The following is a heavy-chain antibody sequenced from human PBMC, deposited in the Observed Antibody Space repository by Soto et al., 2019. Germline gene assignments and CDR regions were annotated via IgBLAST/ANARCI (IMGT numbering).Heavy chain of an antibody. Sequence: ASLKVAFKASWYTFTVYYIHLWLQAPLQWLGWMGVINPESGGTNYAQNFQCRVTITRDRSISTAYMELSRLRSDDTAVYYCAEVGVGERRGFHPSGQGKLXTSSS. CDR1: WYTFTVYY. CDR3: AEVGVGERRGFHP. J-gene: IGHJ5*02. CDR2: INPESGGT. D-gene: IGHD2-15*01. V-gene: IGHV1-2*02.